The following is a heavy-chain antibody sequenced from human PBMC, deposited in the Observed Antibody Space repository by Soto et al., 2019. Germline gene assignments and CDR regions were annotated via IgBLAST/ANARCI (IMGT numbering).Heavy chain of an antibody. V-gene: IGHV3-48*03. CDR1: GFTFSSYE. CDR2: ISSSGSPI. CDR3: AREGNPAIAVAVFLDAFDI. Sequence: SGGSLRLSCAASGFTFSSYEMNWVRQAPGKGLEWVSYISSSGSPIYYADSVKGRFTISGDNAKNSLYLQLNSLRAQDTAVYYCAREGNPAIAVAVFLDAFDIWGLGTMVTVSS. D-gene: IGHD6-19*01. J-gene: IGHJ3*02.